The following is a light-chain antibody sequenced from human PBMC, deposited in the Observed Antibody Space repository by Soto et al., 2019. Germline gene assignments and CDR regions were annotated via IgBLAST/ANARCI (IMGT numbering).Light chain of an antibody. V-gene: IGKV1-5*01. CDR2: DAS. CDR3: QNYNRAPWT. Sequence: DIQMTQSPSTLSASVGDRVTITCRASQSISSWLAWYQQKPGKAPKLLIYDASSLESGVPSRFSGSGSGTEFTLTISSLQPDDFATYYCQNYNRAPWTFGQGTKVESK. J-gene: IGKJ1*01. CDR1: QSISSW.